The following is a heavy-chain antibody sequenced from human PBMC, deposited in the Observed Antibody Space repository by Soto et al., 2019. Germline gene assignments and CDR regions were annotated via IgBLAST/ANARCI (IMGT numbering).Heavy chain of an antibody. CDR2: IYYSGST. Sequence: SETLSLTCTVSGGSISSGGYYWSWIRQHPGKGLEWIGYIYYSGSTYYNPSLKSRVTISVDTSKNQFSLKLSSVTAADTAVYYCARGRGDYGDYGYYYYGMDVWGQGTTVTVSS. CDR1: GGSISSGGYY. D-gene: IGHD4-17*01. J-gene: IGHJ6*02. V-gene: IGHV4-31*03. CDR3: ARGRGDYGDYGYYYYGMDV.